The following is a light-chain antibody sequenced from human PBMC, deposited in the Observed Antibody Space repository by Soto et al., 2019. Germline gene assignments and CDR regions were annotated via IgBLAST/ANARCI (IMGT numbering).Light chain of an antibody. CDR1: SSDIGGYNF. J-gene: IGLJ1*01. CDR2: EVS. Sequence: QSVLTQPASVSGSPGQSITISCTGTSSDIGGYNFVSWYHQHPGKAPKLMIYEVSNRPSGVSDRFSGSKSGNTSSLTISGLQAEGEADYYCSSFRSGATLFGTGTKLTVL. V-gene: IGLV2-14*01. CDR3: SSFRSGATL.